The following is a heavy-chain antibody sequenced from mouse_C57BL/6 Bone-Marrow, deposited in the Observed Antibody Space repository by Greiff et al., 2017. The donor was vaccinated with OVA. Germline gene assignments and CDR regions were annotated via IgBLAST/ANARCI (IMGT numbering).Heavy chain of an antibody. Sequence: QVQLQQSGPGLVQPSQSLSISCTVSGFSLTSYGVHWVRQSPGKGLEWLGVIWRGGSTDYNAAFMSRLSITKDNSKSQVFFKMNSLQADDTAIYYCAKNGPMITRYAMDYWGQGTSVTVAS. CDR2: IWRGGST. J-gene: IGHJ4*01. CDR1: GFSLTSYG. CDR3: AKNGPMITRYAMDY. V-gene: IGHV2-5*01. D-gene: IGHD2-4*01.